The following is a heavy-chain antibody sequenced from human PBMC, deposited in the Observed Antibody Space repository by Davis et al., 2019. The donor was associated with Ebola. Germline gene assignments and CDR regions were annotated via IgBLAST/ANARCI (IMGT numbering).Heavy chain of an antibody. J-gene: IGHJ3*02. D-gene: IGHD1-26*01. CDR2: IKQDGSQK. CDR1: GFTFSLYG. V-gene: IGHV3-7*01. CDR3: ARTPSGGPADAFDI. Sequence: GESLKISCAASGFTFSLYGMYWVRQAPGKGLEWVANIKQDGSQKYYVDSVKGRFTISRDNAKNSLYLQMNSLRAEDTAVYYCARTPSGGPADAFDIWGQGTMVTVSS.